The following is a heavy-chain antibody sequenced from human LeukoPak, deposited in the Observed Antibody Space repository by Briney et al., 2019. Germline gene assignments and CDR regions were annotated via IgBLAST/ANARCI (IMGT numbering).Heavy chain of an antibody. D-gene: IGHD4-11*01. CDR2: IRYDGSNK. J-gene: IGHJ6*03. V-gene: IGHV3-30*02. Sequence: GGSLRLSCAASGFTFSSYGMHWVRQAPGKGLEWVAFIRYDGSNKYYADSVKGRFTISRDNSKNTLYLQMNSLRAEDTDVYYCAKNFYSNYVPYYYMDVWGKGTTVTVSS. CDR3: AKNFYSNYVPYYYMDV. CDR1: GFTFSSYG.